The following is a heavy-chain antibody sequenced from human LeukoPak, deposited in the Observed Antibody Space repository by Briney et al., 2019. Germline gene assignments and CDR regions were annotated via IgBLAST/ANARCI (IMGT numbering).Heavy chain of an antibody. CDR1: GFIFSNYA. Sequence: WGSLRLSCAASGFIFSNYAMTWVRQAPGKGLEYVATINAVNANTYYADSVKGRFTVSRDNSENTLYLQMNSLRAEDTAVYYCAKQFLGANWGQGTLVTVSS. V-gene: IGHV3-23*01. CDR3: AKQFLGAN. CDR2: INAVNANT. J-gene: IGHJ4*02. D-gene: IGHD4/OR15-4a*01.